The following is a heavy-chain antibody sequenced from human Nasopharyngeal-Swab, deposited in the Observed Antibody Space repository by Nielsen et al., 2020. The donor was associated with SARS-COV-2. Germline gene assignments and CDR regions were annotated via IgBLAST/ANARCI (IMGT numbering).Heavy chain of an antibody. Sequence: GGSLRLSCAASGFTSSSYGMHWVRQAPGKGLEWVAVISYDGSNKYYADSVKGRFTISRDNSKNTLYLQMNSLRAEDTAVYYCAKGSYYYDSYGAFDIWGQGTMITVSS. CDR2: ISYDGSNK. J-gene: IGHJ3*02. D-gene: IGHD3-22*01. CDR1: GFTSSSYG. CDR3: AKGSYYYDSYGAFDI. V-gene: IGHV3-30*18.